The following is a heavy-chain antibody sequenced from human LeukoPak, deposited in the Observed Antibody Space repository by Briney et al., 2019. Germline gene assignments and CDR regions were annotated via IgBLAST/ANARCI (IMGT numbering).Heavy chain of an antibody. CDR2: IYTSGST. J-gene: IGHJ6*03. D-gene: IGHD6-6*01. V-gene: IGHV4-4*09. CDR1: GGSISSYY. CDR3: ASGSSSGYYYMDV. Sequence: SETLSLTCTVSGGSISSYYWSWIRQPPGKGLEWIGYIYTSGSTNYNPSLKSRVTISVDTSKNRFSLKLSSVTAVDTAVYYCASGSSSGYYYMDVWGKGTTVTASS.